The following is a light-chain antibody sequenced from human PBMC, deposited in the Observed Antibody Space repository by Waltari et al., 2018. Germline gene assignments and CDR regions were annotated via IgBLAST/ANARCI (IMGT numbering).Light chain of an antibody. Sequence: QSALTQPASVSGSPVQSITISCTGTSCDVGSYNLVSWYQQHPGKAPKLMIYEGSKRPSGVSTRFSGSKSGNTASLTISGLQAEDEADYYCCSYAGSSWVFGGGTKLTVL. CDR2: EGS. CDR3: CSYAGSSWV. CDR1: SCDVGSYNL. J-gene: IGLJ3*02. V-gene: IGLV2-23*01.